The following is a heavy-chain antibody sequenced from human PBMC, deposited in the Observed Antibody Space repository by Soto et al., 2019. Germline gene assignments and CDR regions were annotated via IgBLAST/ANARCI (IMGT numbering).Heavy chain of an antibody. CDR2: ISGSGGTT. Sequence: EVQLLESGGGLVQPGGSLRLSCAASGFTFSSHAMSWVRQAPGRGLEWVSSISGSGGTTYYADSVKGRVTISRDNSKNTLYRQMNSLRVEDTAVYYCAKDRSGGWGNWFVPWGQGTLVIVSS. V-gene: IGHV3-23*01. CDR1: GFTFSSHA. D-gene: IGHD3-3*01. CDR3: AKDRSGGWGNWFVP. J-gene: IGHJ5*02.